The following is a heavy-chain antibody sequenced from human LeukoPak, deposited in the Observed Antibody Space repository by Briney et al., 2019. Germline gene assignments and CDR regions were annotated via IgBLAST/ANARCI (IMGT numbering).Heavy chain of an antibody. J-gene: IGHJ4*02. CDR2: IIPILGIA. D-gene: IGHD3-22*01. V-gene: IGHV1-69*04. CDR1: GGTFSSYA. Sequence: ASVKVSCKASGGTFSSYAISWVRQAPGQGLEWMGRIIPILGIANCAQKFQGRVTITADKSTSTAYMELSSLRSEDTAVYYCARDRKSSGYYYVSYYFDYWGQGTLVTVSS. CDR3: ARDRKSSGYYYVSYYFDY.